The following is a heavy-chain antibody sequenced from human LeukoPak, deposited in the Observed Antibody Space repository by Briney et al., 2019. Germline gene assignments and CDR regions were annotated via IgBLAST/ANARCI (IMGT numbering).Heavy chain of an antibody. D-gene: IGHD2-2*01. Sequence: GGSPRLSCAASGFTFNDYWMTWVRQAPGKGLEWVAHIKQDGGEKYYVDSLKGRFTISRDNAKNSLFLQMNSLRAEDTAVYYCVRDCSSASLSSGCYYAMDVWGKGTTVTVSS. CDR3: VRDCSSASLSSGCYYAMDV. CDR1: GFTFNDYW. J-gene: IGHJ6*04. V-gene: IGHV3-7*03. CDR2: IKQDGGEK.